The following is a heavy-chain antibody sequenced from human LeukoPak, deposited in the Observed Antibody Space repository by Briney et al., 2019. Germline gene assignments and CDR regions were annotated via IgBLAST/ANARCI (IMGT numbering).Heavy chain of an antibody. V-gene: IGHV4-39*07. CDR3: ASGPWRLQSIDS. D-gene: IGHD6-25*01. J-gene: IGHJ4*02. Sequence: SETLSLTCTVAGGSISSTNDYWGWIRQPPGKGLEWIGTIYHSGSTHSNPSLKSRVTISVDTSKNQFSLKLSSVTVADTAVYYCASGPWRLQSIDSSGQGTLVTVSS. CDR2: IYHSGST. CDR1: GGSISSTNDY.